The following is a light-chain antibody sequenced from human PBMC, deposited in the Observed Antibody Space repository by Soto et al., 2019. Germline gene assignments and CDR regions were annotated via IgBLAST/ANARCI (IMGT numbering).Light chain of an antibody. CDR1: SSNIGAPYD. V-gene: IGLV1-40*01. Sequence: QSVLTQPPSVSGAPGQRVTISCTGSSSNIGAPYDVHWYQQLPGTAPKLLIYSDGNRPSGVPDRFSGSKSGTSASLAITGLQAEDEADYYCQSYDSSLTGYVFGTGTKLTVL. J-gene: IGLJ1*01. CDR2: SDG. CDR3: QSYDSSLTGYV.